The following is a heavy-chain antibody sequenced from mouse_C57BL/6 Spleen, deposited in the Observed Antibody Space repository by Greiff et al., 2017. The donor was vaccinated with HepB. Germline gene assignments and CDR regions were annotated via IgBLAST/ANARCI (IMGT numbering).Heavy chain of an antibody. CDR2: INYDGSST. CDR3: ARASLYDYDAWFAY. Sequence: EVHLVESEGGLVQPGSSMKLSCTASGFTFSDYYMAWVRQVPEKGLEWVANINYDGSSTYYLDSLKSRFIISRDNAKNILYLQMSSLKSEDTATYYCARASLYDYDAWFAYWGQGTLVTVSA. J-gene: IGHJ3*01. CDR1: GFTFSDYY. D-gene: IGHD2-4*01. V-gene: IGHV5-16*01.